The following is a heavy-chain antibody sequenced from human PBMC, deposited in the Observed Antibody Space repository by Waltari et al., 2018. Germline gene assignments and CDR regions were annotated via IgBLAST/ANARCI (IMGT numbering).Heavy chain of an antibody. CDR2: IKQDGSEK. J-gene: IGHJ4*02. V-gene: IGHV3-7*01. D-gene: IGHD4-17*01. CDR3: ARGLSIRAMTMVVTIDY. CDR1: GFTFSTYW. Sequence: EVQLVESGGDLVQPGGSLRLSCAASGFTFSTYWMSWVRQAPGKGLEWVANIKQDGSEKYYVDSVKGLFTISRDNAKNSLYLQMNSLRDEDTAVYYCARGLSIRAMTMVVTIDYWGQGTLVTVAS.